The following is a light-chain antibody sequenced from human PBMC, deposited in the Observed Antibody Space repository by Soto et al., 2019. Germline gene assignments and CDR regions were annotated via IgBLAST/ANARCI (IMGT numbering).Light chain of an antibody. V-gene: IGLV2-8*01. J-gene: IGLJ3*02. CDR2: EVS. CDR3: SSYAGSNNRV. CDR1: SSDVGGYNY. Sequence: QSVLTQHPSASGSPGQSVTISCTGTSSDVGGYNYVSWYQQHPGKAPKLMIYEVSKRPSGVPDRFSGSKSGNTASLTVSGLQAEDEADYYCSSYAGSNNRVFGGGTKVTVL.